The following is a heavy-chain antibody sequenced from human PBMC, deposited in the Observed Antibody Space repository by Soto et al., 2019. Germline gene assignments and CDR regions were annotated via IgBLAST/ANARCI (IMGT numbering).Heavy chain of an antibody. V-gene: IGHV3-23*01. D-gene: IGHD1-7*01. Sequence: GGSLRLSCAASGFTFSTYALSWVRQAPGKGLEWVSAISANGQGIYYADSVRGRFTISRDNSKNTIFLHMDSLRAEDTAVYYCAKDRNYPRDQFHYWGQXTLVTVS. CDR2: ISANGQGI. CDR1: GFTFSTYA. CDR3: AKDRNYPRDQFHY. J-gene: IGHJ4*02.